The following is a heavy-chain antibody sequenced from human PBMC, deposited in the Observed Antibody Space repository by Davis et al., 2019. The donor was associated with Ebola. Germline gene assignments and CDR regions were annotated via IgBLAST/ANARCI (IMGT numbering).Heavy chain of an antibody. V-gene: IGHV1-3*01. CDR2: VHGGNGNT. CDR3: ARDGGGVVVNWFDP. Sequence: ASVKVSCKASGFILTNYAIHWVRQAPGQRLEWMGWVHGGNGNTKYSQRFQGRVTITTDTSASTAYMELSSLRSEDTAVYYCARDGGGVVVNWFDPWGQGTRVTVSS. D-gene: IGHD2-15*01. J-gene: IGHJ5*02. CDR1: GFILTNYA.